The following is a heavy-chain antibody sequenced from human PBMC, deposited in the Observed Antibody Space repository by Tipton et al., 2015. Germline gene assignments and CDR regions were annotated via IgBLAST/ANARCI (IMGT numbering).Heavy chain of an antibody. D-gene: IGHD3-10*01. V-gene: IGHV4-59*01. Sequence: TLSLTCTVSGGSINNNYWSWIRQPPGKGLEYMGYVFHNGDSNYNPSLKSRVSMSVDTSKNQISLKLTSATAADTAIYYCARHKDSGTYPLDYWGQRTLVTVSS. CDR3: ARHKDSGTYPLDY. J-gene: IGHJ4*02. CDR1: GGSINNNY. CDR2: VFHNGDS.